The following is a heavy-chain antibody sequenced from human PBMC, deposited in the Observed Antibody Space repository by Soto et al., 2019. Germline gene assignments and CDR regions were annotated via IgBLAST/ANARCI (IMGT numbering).Heavy chain of an antibody. V-gene: IGHV3-30*18. CDR1: GFTFSSFG. J-gene: IGHJ6*02. CDR2: ISFDGSDK. Sequence: GGSLRLSCTTSGFTFSSFGMHWVRQAPGKGLQWVATISFDGSDKYYADSVRGRFTISRDNSKNTLYLQMNSLRAEDTAVYYCAKEPIPVYYYYGMDVWGQGTTVTVSS. CDR3: AKEPIPVYYYYGMDV.